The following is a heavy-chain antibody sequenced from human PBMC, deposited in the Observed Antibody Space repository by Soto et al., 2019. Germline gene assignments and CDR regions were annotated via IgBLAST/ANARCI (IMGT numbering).Heavy chain of an antibody. V-gene: IGHV3-23*01. J-gene: IGHJ4*02. CDR3: EKGLTSYYSARFDY. CDR1: GFTFNSYA. Sequence: PGGSLRLSCAASGFTFNSYAMNWVRQAPGKGLEWISTISGGGSTYYADSVKGRFTISRDNSKNTLYLQMNSLRAEDTAVYYCEKGLTSYYSARFDYWGQGTLVTVSS. CDR2: ISGGGST. D-gene: IGHD3-9*01.